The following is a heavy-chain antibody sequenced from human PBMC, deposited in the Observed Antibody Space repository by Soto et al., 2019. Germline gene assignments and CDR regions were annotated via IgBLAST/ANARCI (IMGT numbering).Heavy chain of an antibody. CDR2: IGTAGDT. V-gene: IGHV3-13*01. CDR3: ARGLNGIDAFDI. J-gene: IGHJ3*02. Sequence: ESGGGLVQPGGSLRLSCAASGFTFSSYDMHWVRQATGKGLEWVSAIGTAGDTYYPGSVKGRFTISRENAKNSLYLQMNSLRAGDTAVYYCARGLNGIDAFDIWGQGTMVTVSS. D-gene: IGHD1-20*01. CDR1: GFTFSSYD.